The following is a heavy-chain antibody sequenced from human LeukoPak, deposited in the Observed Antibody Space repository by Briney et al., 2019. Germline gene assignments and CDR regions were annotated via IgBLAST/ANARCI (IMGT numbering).Heavy chain of an antibody. V-gene: IGHV4-39*07. CDR1: GGSISSSSYY. CDR3: ARAPITVTTSYFDY. CDR2: IYYSGST. Sequence: SETLSLTCTVSGGSISSSSYYWGWIRQPPGKGLEWIGSIYYSGSTYYNPSLKSRVTISVDTSKNQFSLKLSSVTAADTAVYYCARAPITVTTSYFDYWGQGTLVTVSS. D-gene: IGHD4-17*01. J-gene: IGHJ4*02.